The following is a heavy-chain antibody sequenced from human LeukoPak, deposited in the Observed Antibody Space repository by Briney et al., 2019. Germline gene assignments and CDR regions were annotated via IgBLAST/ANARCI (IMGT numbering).Heavy chain of an antibody. CDR1: GVSIISTNSY. D-gene: IGHD5-24*01. CDR2: IYYSGNT. Sequence: PSETLSLTCTVSGVSIISTNSYWGWIRQPPGKGLEWIGSIYYSGNTYYNPSLKSRVTISVDTSKNQFSLKLSSVTAADTAVYYCARGKDGYNWSDYWGQGTLVTVSS. V-gene: IGHV4-39*07. J-gene: IGHJ4*02. CDR3: ARGKDGYNWSDY.